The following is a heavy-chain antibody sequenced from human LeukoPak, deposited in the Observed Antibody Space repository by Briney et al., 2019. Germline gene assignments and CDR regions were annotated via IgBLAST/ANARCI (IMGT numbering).Heavy chain of an antibody. J-gene: IGHJ4*02. D-gene: IGHD3-22*01. CDR3: ARYDSSGPDY. V-gene: IGHV3-48*01. Sequence: PGGSLRLSCAASGFTFSSYSMNWVRQAPGKGLEWVSYISSSSSTIYYADSVKGRFTISRDNAKNSLYLQMSSLGAEDTAVYYCARYDSSGPDYWGQGTLVTVSS. CDR2: ISSSSSTI. CDR1: GFTFSSYS.